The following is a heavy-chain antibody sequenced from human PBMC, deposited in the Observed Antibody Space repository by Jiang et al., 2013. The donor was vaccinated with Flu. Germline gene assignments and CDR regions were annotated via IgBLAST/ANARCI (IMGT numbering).Heavy chain of an antibody. V-gene: IGHV5-51*01. CDR2: IYPGDSDT. CDR3: ARGRRFLESPSPNFDY. Sequence: GAEVKKPGESLKISCKGSGYSFTSYWIGWVRQMPGKGLEWMGIIYPGDSDTRYSPSFQGQVTISADKSISTAYLQWSSLKASDTAMYYCARGRRFLESPSPNFDYWGQGTLVTVSS. CDR1: GYSFTSYW. J-gene: IGHJ4*02. D-gene: IGHD3-3*01.